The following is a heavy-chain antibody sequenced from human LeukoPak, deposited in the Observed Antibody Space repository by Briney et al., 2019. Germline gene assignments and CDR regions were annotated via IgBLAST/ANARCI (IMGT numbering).Heavy chain of an antibody. CDR2: ITGSGGST. D-gene: IGHD3-10*01. Sequence: GGSLRHSCAPSGFTFDNFAMTWVRQAPGKGLEWVSEITGSGGSTYYADSVKGGFTISRDNSKNTLYLQMNSLRAEDTAIYYCAREVFDLDYWGQGTLVTVSS. CDR3: AREVFDLDY. CDR1: GFTFDNFA. J-gene: IGHJ4*02. V-gene: IGHV3-23*01.